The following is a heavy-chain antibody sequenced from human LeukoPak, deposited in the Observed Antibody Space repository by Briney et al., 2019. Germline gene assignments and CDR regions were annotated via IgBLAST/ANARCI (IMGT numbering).Heavy chain of an antibody. D-gene: IGHD2-15*01. J-gene: IGHJ2*01. CDR2: INPNSGGT. CDR3: ASAVSVEDIWYFDL. CDR1: GYTFTAYY. V-gene: IGHV1-2*02. Sequence: ASVKVSCKASGYTFTAYYLHWVRQAPGQGLEWMGWINPNSGGTNYAQKFQGRVTMTRDTSISTAYMELSRLRSDDTAVYYCASAVSVEDIWYFDLWGRGTLVTVSS.